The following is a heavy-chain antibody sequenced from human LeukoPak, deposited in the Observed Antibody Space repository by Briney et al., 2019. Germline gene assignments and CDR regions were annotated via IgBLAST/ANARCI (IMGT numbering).Heavy chain of an antibody. CDR1: GFTFSSYA. V-gene: IGHV3-23*01. J-gene: IGHJ4*02. CDR2: ISSSGGST. Sequence: PGGSLRLSCAASGFTFSSYAMSWVRQAPGKRLKWVSAISSSGGSTYYADSVKGRFTVSRDNSRNTLYLQMNSLRAEDTALYYCAKDLRGSYYGSLDYWGQGTLVTVSS. D-gene: IGHD3-10*01. CDR3: AKDLRGSYYGSLDY.